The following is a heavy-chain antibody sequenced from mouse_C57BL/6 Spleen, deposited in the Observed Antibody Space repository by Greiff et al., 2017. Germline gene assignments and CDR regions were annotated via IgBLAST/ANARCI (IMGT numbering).Heavy chain of an antibody. V-gene: IGHV1-52*01. J-gene: IGHJ4*01. CDR2: IDPSDSET. CDR3: ARSKRLGNSYAMDY. Sequence: QVQLQQPGAELVRPGSSVKLSCKASGYTFTSYWMHWVKQRPIQGLEWIGNIDPSDSETHYNQKFKDKATLTVDKSSSTAYMQLSSLTSEDSAVYYGARSKRLGNSYAMDYWGQGTSVTVSS. CDR1: GYTFTSYW. D-gene: IGHD2-1*01.